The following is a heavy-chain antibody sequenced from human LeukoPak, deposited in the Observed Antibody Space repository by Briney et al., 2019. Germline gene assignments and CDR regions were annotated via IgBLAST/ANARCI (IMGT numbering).Heavy chain of an antibody. V-gene: IGHV1-18*01. J-gene: IGHJ4*02. Sequence: VSVKVSCKASGYTFTMFGISWVRQAPGQGLEWMGWISAYNGDTKYAQKFQGRVTMTTDTSTSTAYIEVRSLRSDDTAVYYCARASQRLGDSDYWGQGTLVTVSS. CDR2: ISAYNGDT. D-gene: IGHD6-25*01. CDR3: ARASQRLGDSDY. CDR1: GYTFTMFG.